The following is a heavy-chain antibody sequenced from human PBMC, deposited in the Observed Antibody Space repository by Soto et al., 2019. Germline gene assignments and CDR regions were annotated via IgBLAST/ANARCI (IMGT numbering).Heavy chain of an antibody. J-gene: IGHJ6*02. V-gene: IGHV3-23*01. Sequence: QPGGSLRLSCAASGFTFSSYAMRWVRQAPVKGLEWVSAISGSGDSTYYADSVKGRFTISRDNSKNTLYLQMHSLRAEDTAVYYCARKDSPPTNYFYYALDVWGQGTTVTVSS. CDR1: GFTFSSYA. CDR2: ISGSGDST. CDR3: ARKDSPPTNYFYYALDV.